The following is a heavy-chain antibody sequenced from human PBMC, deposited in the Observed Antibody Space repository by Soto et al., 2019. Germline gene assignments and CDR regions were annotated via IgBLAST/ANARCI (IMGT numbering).Heavy chain of an antibody. V-gene: IGHV4-31*03. CDR1: GGSISSGGYY. Sequence: TSETLSLTCTVSGGSISSGGYYWSWIRQHPGKGLEWIGYIYYSGSTYYNPSLKSRVTISVDTSKNQFSLKLSSVTAADTAVYYCAGSGSYIYYFDYWGQGTLVTVSS. CDR2: IYYSGST. D-gene: IGHD1-26*01. J-gene: IGHJ4*02. CDR3: AGSGSYIYYFDY.